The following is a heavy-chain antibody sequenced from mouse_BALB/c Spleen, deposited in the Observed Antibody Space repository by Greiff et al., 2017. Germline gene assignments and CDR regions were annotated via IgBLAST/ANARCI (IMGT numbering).Heavy chain of an antibody. CDR3: ARDGLSPGYFDY. CDR1: GYTFTDYA. Sequence: VQLQESGAELVRPGVSVKISCKGSGYTFTDYAMHWVKQSHAKSLEWIGVISTYYGDASYNQKFKGKATMTVDKSSSTAYLQLSSLTSEDTAVYYCARDGLSPGYFDYWGQGTTLTVSS. J-gene: IGHJ2*01. V-gene: IGHV1-67*01. CDR2: ISTYYGDA. D-gene: IGHD2-2*01.